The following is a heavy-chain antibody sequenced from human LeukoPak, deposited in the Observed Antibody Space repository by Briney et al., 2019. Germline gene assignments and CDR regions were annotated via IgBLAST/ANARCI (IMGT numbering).Heavy chain of an antibody. CDR3: ATDRDGSSWYVLYY. J-gene: IGHJ4*02. CDR1: VFTFSNYW. CDR2: IDNAGSIT. D-gene: IGHD6-13*01. Sequence: PGGSLRLSCAASVFTFSNYWIHWVRQAPWKGLVWVSRIDNAGSITTYADSVKGRFTISRDNAENTLYLQMNSLRVEDTAVYYCATDRDGSSWYVLYYWGQGTLVTVSS. V-gene: IGHV3-74*03.